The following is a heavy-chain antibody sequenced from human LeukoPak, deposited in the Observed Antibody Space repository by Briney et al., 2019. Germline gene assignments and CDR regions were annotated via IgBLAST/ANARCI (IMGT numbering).Heavy chain of an antibody. J-gene: IGHJ6*03. CDR3: ARTYYYDSSGYYYYYYYMDV. CDR1: GYSISSGYY. D-gene: IGHD3-22*01. Sequence: PSETLSLTCAVSGYSISSGYYWGWIRQPPGKGLEWIGSIYYSGSTYYNPSLKSRVTISVDTSKNQFSLKLSSVTAADTAVYYCARTYYYDSSGYYYYYYYMDVWGKGTTVTVSS. V-gene: IGHV4-38-2*01. CDR2: IYYSGST.